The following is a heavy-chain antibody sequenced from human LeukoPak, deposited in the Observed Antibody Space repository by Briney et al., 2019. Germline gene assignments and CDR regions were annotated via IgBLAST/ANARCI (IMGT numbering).Heavy chain of an antibody. Sequence: ASVKVSCKASGYTFTSYGISWVRQAPGQGLEWMGWISAYNGNTNYAQKLQGRVTMTTETSTSTAYMELRSLRYDDTAVHYCARGYYGSGSYYNSGYYYYYMDVWGKGTTVTVSS. CDR3: ARGYYGSGSYYNSGYYYYYMDV. CDR2: ISAYNGNT. D-gene: IGHD3-10*01. V-gene: IGHV1-18*01. CDR1: GYTFTSYG. J-gene: IGHJ6*03.